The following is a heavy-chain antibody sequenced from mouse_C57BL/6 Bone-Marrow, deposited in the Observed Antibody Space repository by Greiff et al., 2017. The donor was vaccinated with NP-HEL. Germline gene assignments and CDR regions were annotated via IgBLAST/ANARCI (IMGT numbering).Heavy chain of an antibody. Sequence: VQLQESGPGLVAPSQSQSITCTVSGFSLTSYAISWVRQPPGKGLEWLGVIWTGGGTNYNSALKSRLSISKDNSKSQVLLKMNSLQTDDTARYYCARNRVYGSSFYWYFDVWGTGTTVTVSS. CDR2: IWTGGGT. D-gene: IGHD1-1*01. CDR3: ARNRVYGSSFYWYFDV. CDR1: GFSLTSYA. V-gene: IGHV2-9-1*01. J-gene: IGHJ1*03.